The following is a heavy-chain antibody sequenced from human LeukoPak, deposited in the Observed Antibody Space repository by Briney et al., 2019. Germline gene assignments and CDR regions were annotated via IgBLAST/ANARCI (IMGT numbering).Heavy chain of an antibody. CDR3: AKDGLIAVAGVDY. V-gene: IGHV3-30*18. Sequence: GGSLILSCAASGFTFSSYGMHWVRQAPGKGLEWVAVISYDGSNKYYADSVKGRFTISRDNSKNTLYLQMNSLRAEDTAVYYCAKDGLIAVAGVDYWGQGTLVTVSS. CDR1: GFTFSSYG. D-gene: IGHD6-19*01. J-gene: IGHJ4*02. CDR2: ISYDGSNK.